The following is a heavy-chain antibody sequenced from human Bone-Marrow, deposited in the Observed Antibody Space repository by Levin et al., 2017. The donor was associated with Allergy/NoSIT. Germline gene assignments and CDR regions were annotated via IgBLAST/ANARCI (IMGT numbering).Heavy chain of an antibody. CDR2: ISNDGSDQ. D-gene: IGHD4-17*01. CDR3: AKELFGAAVTTWAYYYYGMDV. Sequence: PLETLSLTCAASGFTFSHHAMHWVRQAPGKGLEWVAVISNDGSDQYYADSVKGRFTISRDNSESMLFLQMNSLRADDTAVYYCAKELFGAAVTTWAYYYYGMDVWGQGTTVTVSS. V-gene: IGHV3-30*18. CDR1: GFTFSHHA. J-gene: IGHJ6*02.